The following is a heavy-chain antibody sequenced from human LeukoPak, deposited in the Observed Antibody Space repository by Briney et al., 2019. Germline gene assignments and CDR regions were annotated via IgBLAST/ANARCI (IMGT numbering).Heavy chain of an antibody. Sequence: SETLSLTCTVSGGSINSYYWSWIRQPPGKGLEWIGYIYHSGSTNYNPSLKSRVTISVDTSKNQFSLKLSSVTAADTAVYYCARDSYYFDNSGYYFLAFDIWGQGTMVTVSS. CDR1: GGSINSYY. CDR3: ARDSYYFDNSGYYFLAFDI. V-gene: IGHV4-59*01. D-gene: IGHD3-22*01. J-gene: IGHJ3*02. CDR2: IYHSGST.